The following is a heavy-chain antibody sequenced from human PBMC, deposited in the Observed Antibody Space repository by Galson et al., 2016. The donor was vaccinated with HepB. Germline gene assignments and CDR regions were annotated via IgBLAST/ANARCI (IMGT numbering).Heavy chain of an antibody. Sequence: SVKVSCKASGYHFLNYGISWVRQAPGQGLEWMGWISTYNGNTKSAPKVQERVTMTTDTSTGTGYMELRSLTSADTAVYFCATYNVSLGDYNAFDFWGQGTLVTGSS. J-gene: IGHJ4*02. CDR1: GYHFLNYG. D-gene: IGHD5/OR15-5a*01. CDR2: ISTYNGNT. V-gene: IGHV1-18*01. CDR3: ATYNVSLGDYNAFDF.